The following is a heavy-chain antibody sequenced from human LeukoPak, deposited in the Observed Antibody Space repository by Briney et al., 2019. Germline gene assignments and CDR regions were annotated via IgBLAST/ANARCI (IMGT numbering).Heavy chain of an antibody. CDR3: VRDTREDCSGDSCFWDDAFDI. V-gene: IGHV4-59*01. Sequence: SETLSLTCTVSGDSITSYYWSWIRQPPGKGLEWIGHIYHNRRPNYNPSLRSRVAISVNTSKNNLSLKPSSVTAADTAVYYCVRDTREDCSGDSCFWDDAFDIWGQGTAVIVSS. D-gene: IGHD2-15*01. J-gene: IGHJ3*02. CDR1: GDSITSYY. CDR2: IYHNRRP.